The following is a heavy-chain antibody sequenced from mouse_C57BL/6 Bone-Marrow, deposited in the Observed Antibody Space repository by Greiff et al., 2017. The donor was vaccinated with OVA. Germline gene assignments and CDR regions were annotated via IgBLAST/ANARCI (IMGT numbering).Heavy chain of an antibody. J-gene: IGHJ3*01. CDR1: GYTFTDYY. CDR3: ARSLEAWFAY. CDR2: INPNNGGT. D-gene: IGHD6-5*01. V-gene: IGHV1-26*01. Sequence: EVQLQQSGPELVKPGASVKISCKASGYTFTDYYMNWVKQSHGKSLEWIGDINPNNGGTSYNQKFKGKATLTVDKSSSTAYMELRSLTSEDSAVYYCARSLEAWFAYWGQGTLVTVSA.